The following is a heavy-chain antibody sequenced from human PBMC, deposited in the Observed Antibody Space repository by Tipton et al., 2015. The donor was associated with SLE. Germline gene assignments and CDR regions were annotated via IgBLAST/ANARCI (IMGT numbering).Heavy chain of an antibody. Sequence: SLRLSCAASGFTFDDYGMSWVRQAPGKGLEWVSAISGSGGSTYYADSVKGRFTISRDNSKNTLYLQMNSLRAEDTAVYYCAKVEYSSGWFGGDYWGQGTLVTVSS. CDR1: GFTFDDYG. D-gene: IGHD6-19*01. J-gene: IGHJ4*02. CDR3: AKVEYSSGWFGGDY. V-gene: IGHV3-23*01. CDR2: ISGSGGST.